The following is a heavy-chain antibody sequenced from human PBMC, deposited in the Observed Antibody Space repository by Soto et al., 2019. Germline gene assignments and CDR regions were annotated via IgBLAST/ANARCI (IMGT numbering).Heavy chain of an antibody. CDR2: ISGSGGST. J-gene: IGHJ5*02. CDR3: ARARIAVAGNQVFDP. V-gene: IGHV3-23*01. Sequence: GGSLRLSCAASGFTFSSYAMSWVRQAPGKGLEWVSAISGSGGSTYYADSVKGRFTISRDRSKNQFSLKPSSVTAADTAVYYCARARIAVAGNQVFDPWGQGTLVTVSS. CDR1: GFTFSSYA. D-gene: IGHD6-19*01.